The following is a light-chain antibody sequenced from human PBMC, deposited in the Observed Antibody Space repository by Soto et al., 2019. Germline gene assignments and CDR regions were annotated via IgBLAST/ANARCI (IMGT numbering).Light chain of an antibody. CDR1: QSVSSSY. J-gene: IGKJ4*01. CDR3: QQRSNWPLT. CDR2: GAS. V-gene: IGKV3D-20*02. Sequence: EIVLTQSPVTLSLSRGERASLSCRASQSVSSSYLAWYQQKPGQAPRLLIYGASSRATGIPGRFSGSGSGTDFTLTISSLEPEDFAVYYCQQRSNWPLTFGGGTKVDI.